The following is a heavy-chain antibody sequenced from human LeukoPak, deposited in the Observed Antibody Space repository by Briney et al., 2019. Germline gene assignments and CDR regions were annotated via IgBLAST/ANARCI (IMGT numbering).Heavy chain of an antibody. D-gene: IGHD4-23*01. J-gene: IGHJ5*01. Sequence: GGSLRLSCAASGFSFPTYGMHWVRQAPGKGREWVAVIWNDGNKKYYGDAVKGRFTISRDNSKDTMYLEMTSLRDEDTAVFCCARGYSGVGGNPNFFDSWGQGTLVTVSS. CDR1: GFSFPTYG. CDR2: IWNDGNKK. V-gene: IGHV3-33*01. CDR3: ARGYSGVGGNPNFFDS.